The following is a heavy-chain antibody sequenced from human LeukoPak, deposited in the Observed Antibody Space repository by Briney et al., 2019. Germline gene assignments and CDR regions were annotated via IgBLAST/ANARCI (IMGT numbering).Heavy chain of an antibody. CDR2: IYYSGST. Sequence: SETLSLTCTVSGGSISSYYWSWIRQPPGKGLEWIGYIYYSGSTNYNPPLKSRVTISVDTSKNQFSLKLSSVTAADTAVYYCARYYDYVWGKSFYFDYWGQGALVTVSS. CDR3: ARYYDYVWGKSFYFDY. CDR1: GGSISSYY. J-gene: IGHJ4*02. D-gene: IGHD3-16*01. V-gene: IGHV4-59*08.